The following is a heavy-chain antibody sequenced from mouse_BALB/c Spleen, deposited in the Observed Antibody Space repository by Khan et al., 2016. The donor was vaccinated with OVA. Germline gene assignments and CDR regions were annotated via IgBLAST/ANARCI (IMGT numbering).Heavy chain of an antibody. J-gene: IGHJ3*01. CDR3: TRVGYGSFAY. CDR1: GYTFSSYY. CDR2: MNPNNGGT. Sequence: VQLQQSGAELVKPGASVKLSCKASGYTFSSYYLYWVKQRPGQGLEWIGVMNPNNGGTIFNERFKSKATLTVDKSSRTAYMQLSSLTSEDSAVYDCTRVGYGSFAYWGQGTLVTVSA. V-gene: IGHV1S81*02. D-gene: IGHD2-10*02.